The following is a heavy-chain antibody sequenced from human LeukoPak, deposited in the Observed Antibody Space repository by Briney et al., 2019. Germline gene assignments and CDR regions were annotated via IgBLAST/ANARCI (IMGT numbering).Heavy chain of an antibody. J-gene: IGHJ4*02. V-gene: IGHV3-23*01. Sequence: GGSLRLSCAASGFTFSSHAMSWVRQAPGMGPEWVSSITGSASSTFHVESVKGRISISRDNSKNMLYLQMNSLRAEDTAIYYCARRSSTLRDFDYWGQGTLVTVSS. D-gene: IGHD2-2*01. CDR3: ARRSSTLRDFDY. CDR2: ITGSASST. CDR1: GFTFSSHA.